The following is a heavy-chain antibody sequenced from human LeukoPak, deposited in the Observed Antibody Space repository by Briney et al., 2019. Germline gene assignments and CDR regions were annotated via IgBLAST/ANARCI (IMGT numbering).Heavy chain of an antibody. CDR3: ARGSSFDGYCSAGACDAGYYDS. J-gene: IGHJ4*02. D-gene: IGHD2-15*01. Sequence: SETLSLTCAVYGDSFSAYFWNWIRQAPGKPLEYIGEINHRGNSHYNPSLKTRVTLSVDTSKNQFSLMLTSVTAADTALYFCARGSSFDGYCSAGACDAGYYDSWGQGTPVTVSS. V-gene: IGHV4-34*01. CDR1: GDSFSAYF. CDR2: INHRGNS.